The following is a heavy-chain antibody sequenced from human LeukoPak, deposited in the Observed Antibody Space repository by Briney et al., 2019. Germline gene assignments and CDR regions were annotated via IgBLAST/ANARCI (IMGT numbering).Heavy chain of an antibody. CDR1: GFTFSSYG. D-gene: IGHD7-27*01. V-gene: IGHV3-30*02. Sequence: PGGSLRLSCAASGFTFSSYGMHWVRQAPGKGLEWVAFIRYDGSNKYYADSVKGRFTISRDNSKNTLYLQMNSLRAEDTAVYYCAKDLGRYYYYYMDVWGKGTTVTVSS. CDR2: IRYDGSNK. CDR3: AKDLGRYYYYYMDV. J-gene: IGHJ6*03.